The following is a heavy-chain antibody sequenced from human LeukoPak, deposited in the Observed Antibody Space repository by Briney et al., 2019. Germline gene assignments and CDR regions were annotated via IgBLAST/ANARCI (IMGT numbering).Heavy chain of an antibody. D-gene: IGHD3-10*01. CDR3: ARDRLGELLWFGEIDL. Sequence: ASVKVSCKASGYTFTSYAMHWVRQAPGQRLEWMGWINAGNGNTKYSQKFQGRVTITRDTSASTAYMELSSLRSEDTAVYYCARDRLGELLWFGEIDLWGQGTLVTVSS. CDR2: INAGNGNT. CDR1: GYTFTSYA. V-gene: IGHV1-3*01. J-gene: IGHJ5*02.